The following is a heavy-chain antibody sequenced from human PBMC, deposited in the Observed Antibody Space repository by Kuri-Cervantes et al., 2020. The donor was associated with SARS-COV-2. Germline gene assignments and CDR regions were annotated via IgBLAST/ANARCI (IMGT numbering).Heavy chain of an antibody. CDR2: ISGSGGST. J-gene: IGHJ6*03. CDR1: GFTFSSYA. Sequence: GGSLRLSCAASGFTFSSYAMSWVRQAPGKGLEWVSAISGSGGSTYYADSVRGRFTISRDNSKSTLYLQMNSLRAEDTAVYYCAKASLVGYYYYYMDVWGKGTTVTVSS. CDR3: AKASLVGYYYYYMDV. D-gene: IGHD1-26*01. V-gene: IGHV3-23*01.